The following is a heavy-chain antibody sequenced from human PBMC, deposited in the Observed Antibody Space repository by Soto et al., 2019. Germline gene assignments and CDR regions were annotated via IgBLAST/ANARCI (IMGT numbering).Heavy chain of an antibody. CDR3: ARMGSRRYGMDV. V-gene: IGHV1-46*01. Sequence: ASVEVCCTASGDTLTSNYMQWVRQAPGQGLEWMGIINPSGGSTSYAQKFQGRVTMTRDTSTSTVYMELSSLRSEDTAVYYCARMGSRRYGMDVWGQGTTVTVSS. D-gene: IGHD3-16*01. J-gene: IGHJ6*02. CDR2: INPSGGST. CDR1: GDTLTSNY.